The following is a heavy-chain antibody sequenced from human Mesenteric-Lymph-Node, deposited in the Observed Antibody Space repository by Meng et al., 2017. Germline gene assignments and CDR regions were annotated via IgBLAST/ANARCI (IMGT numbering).Heavy chain of an antibody. CDR3: AREGAYGGYIRV. CDR2: IYTSGST. Sequence: SETLSLTCTVSGGSISSYYWSWIRQPPGKGLEWIGRIYTSGSTNYNPSLKSRVTISVDTSKNQFSLKLSSVTAADTAVYYCAREGAYGGYIRVWGQGTLVTVSS. CDR1: GGSISSYY. V-gene: IGHV4-4*07. J-gene: IGHJ4*02. D-gene: IGHD5-12*01.